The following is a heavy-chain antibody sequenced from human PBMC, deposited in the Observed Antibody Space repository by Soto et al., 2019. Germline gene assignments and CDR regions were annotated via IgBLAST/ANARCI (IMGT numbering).Heavy chain of an antibody. J-gene: IGHJ5*01. Sequence: QITLKESGPTLVKPTQTLTLTCTLSGSSLSTSGVGVGWIRQPPGKALEWLALIYCDDDKRYSPSLKSRLTITKETSKNQVVITMTNMDPVDTATYYCAHSRIVGARSTWFDSWGQGTLVTVSS. V-gene: IGHV2-5*02. CDR3: AHSRIVGARSTWFDS. CDR1: GSSLSTSGVG. CDR2: IYCDDDK. D-gene: IGHD1-26*01.